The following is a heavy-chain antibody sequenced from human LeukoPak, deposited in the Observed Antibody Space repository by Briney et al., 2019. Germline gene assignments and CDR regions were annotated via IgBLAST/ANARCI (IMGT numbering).Heavy chain of an antibody. J-gene: IGHJ5*02. Sequence: SGPTLVKPTQTLTLTCTFSGFSLSTSGVGVGWIRQPPGKALEWLALIYWNDDKRYSPSLKSRLTTTKDTSKNQVVLTMTNMDPVDTATYYCAHRPSTVVAATKVNWFDPWGQGTLVTVSS. CDR1: GFSLSTSGVG. CDR3: AHRPSTVVAATKVNWFDP. CDR2: IYWNDDK. V-gene: IGHV2-5*01. D-gene: IGHD2-15*01.